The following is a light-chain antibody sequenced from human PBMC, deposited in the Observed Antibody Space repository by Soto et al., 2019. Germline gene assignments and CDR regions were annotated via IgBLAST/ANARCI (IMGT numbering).Light chain of an antibody. CDR3: SSFTSSITYV. CDR2: DVS. J-gene: IGLJ1*01. Sequence: QSVRTQPASVSGSPGQSITISCTGTSSEVNGYNYVSWYQQHPGKAPKLMIYDVSNRPSGVSNRFSGSKSGNTASLTFSGLQTEDEAYYYCSSFTSSITYVFGTGTKVTVL. CDR1: SSEVNGYNY. V-gene: IGLV2-14*01.